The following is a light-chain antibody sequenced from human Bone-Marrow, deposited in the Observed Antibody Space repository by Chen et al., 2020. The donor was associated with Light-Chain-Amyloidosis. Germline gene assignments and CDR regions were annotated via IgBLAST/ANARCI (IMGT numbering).Light chain of an antibody. CDR1: SSNIGNNF. J-gene: IGLJ2*01. V-gene: IGLV1-51*01. Sequence: QSVLTQPPSMSAASGQKVTISCSGRSSNIGNNFVSWYQQFPVTAPKLLIYDNNKRPSGTPDRFSGSKAGPSATLGITGLQTGDEADYYCGTWENSLSAVVFGGGTKLTVL. CDR3: GTWENSLSAVV. CDR2: DNN.